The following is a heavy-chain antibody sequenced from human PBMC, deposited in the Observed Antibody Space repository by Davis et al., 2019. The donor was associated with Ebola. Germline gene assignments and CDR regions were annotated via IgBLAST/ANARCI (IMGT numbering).Heavy chain of an antibody. CDR1: GGSISSYY. V-gene: IGHV4-34*01. J-gene: IGHJ4*02. Sequence: PSETLSLTCTVSGGSISSYYWSWIRQPPGKGLEWIGEINHSGSTNYNPSLKSRVTISVDTSKNQFSLKLSSVTAADTAVYYCASMGYCSGGSCYSGANWGQGTLVTVSS. CDR3: ASMGYCSGGSCYSGAN. CDR2: INHSGST. D-gene: IGHD2-15*01.